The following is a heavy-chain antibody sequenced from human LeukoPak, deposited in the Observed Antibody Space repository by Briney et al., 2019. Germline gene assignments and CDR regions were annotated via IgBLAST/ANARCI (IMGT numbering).Heavy chain of an antibody. Sequence: GGSLKLSCAASGFTFSGYSMNWVRQARGKGLEWVSYISSSSSVLHYADSVKGRFTISRDNAKKSLYLQMNSLRDEDTAVYYCVRETMYAFDMWGQGTIVTVSS. J-gene: IGHJ3*02. CDR1: GFTFSGYS. CDR3: VRETMYAFDM. CDR2: ISSSSSVL. D-gene: IGHD1-1*01. V-gene: IGHV3-48*02.